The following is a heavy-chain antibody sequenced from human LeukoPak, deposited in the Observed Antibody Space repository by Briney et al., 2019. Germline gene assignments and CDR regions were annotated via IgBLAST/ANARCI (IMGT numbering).Heavy chain of an antibody. J-gene: IGHJ4*02. Sequence: GGSLRLSCAASGFTFSSYGMHWVRQAPGKGLEWVAFIRYDGSNKYYADSVKGRFTISRDNSKNTLYLQMNSLRADDTAVYYCAEENRFLGGGLGYWGQGTLVTVSS. CDR1: GFTFSSYG. CDR3: AEENRFLGGGLGY. V-gene: IGHV3-30*02. CDR2: IRYDGSNK. D-gene: IGHD3-3*01.